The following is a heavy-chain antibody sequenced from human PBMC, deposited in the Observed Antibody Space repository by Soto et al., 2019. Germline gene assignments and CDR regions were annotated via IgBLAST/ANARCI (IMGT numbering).Heavy chain of an antibody. CDR3: ARGPSHGAFDI. Sequence: QVQLVESGGGVVQPGRSMRLSCAASGSTFSNYDIHWVRQAPGKGPEWMAHISPDGSNDYWADSVKGRFTISRDNAKNTVYLQMNSLRTEDTAVYYCARGPSHGAFDIWGQGTMVTVSS. CDR1: GSTFSNYD. V-gene: IGHV3-30-3*01. J-gene: IGHJ3*02. CDR2: ISPDGSND.